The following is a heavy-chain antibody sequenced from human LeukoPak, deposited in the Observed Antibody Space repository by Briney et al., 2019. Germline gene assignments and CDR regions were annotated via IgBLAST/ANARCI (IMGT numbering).Heavy chain of an antibody. CDR2: MNPNSGNT. CDR3: ARDRSLEGIIEYYFDY. V-gene: IGHV1-8*01. J-gene: IGHJ4*02. CDR1: GYTFTSYD. Sequence: ASVKVSCKASGYTFTSYDINWVRQATGQGLEWMGWMNPNSGNTGYAQKFQGRVTMTRDMSTSTVYMELSSLRSEDTAVYYCARDRSLEGIIEYYFDYWGQGTLVTVSS. D-gene: IGHD3-16*02.